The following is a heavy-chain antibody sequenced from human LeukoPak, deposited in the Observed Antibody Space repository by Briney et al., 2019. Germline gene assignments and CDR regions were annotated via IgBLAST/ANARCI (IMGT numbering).Heavy chain of an antibody. Sequence: GGSLRLSCAASGFTFSSYAMSWVRQAPGKGLGWVSTISGTGGSTYYADSVKGRFTISRDNSKNTLYLQMNSLRAEDTAVYYCAKGTTTRAGTFDSWGQGTLVTVSS. CDR2: ISGTGGST. J-gene: IGHJ5*01. D-gene: IGHD6-13*01. CDR3: AKGTTTRAGTFDS. CDR1: GFTFSSYA. V-gene: IGHV3-23*01.